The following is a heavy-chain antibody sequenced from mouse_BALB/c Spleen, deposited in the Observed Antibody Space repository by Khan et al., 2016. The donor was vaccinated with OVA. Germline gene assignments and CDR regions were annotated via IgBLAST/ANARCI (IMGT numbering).Heavy chain of an antibody. CDR2: ISRGGDST. CDR1: GFTFSSYS. V-gene: IGHV5-6*02. J-gene: IGHJ3*01. CDR3: ADHLTGAFAY. D-gene: IGHD4-1*01. Sequence: EVELVESGGDLVKPGGSLKISCAASGFTFSSYSISWVRPTPDKGLEWVASISRGGDSTYYPDSVKGRFTISRDHAKINRYLQQSDLMYEETAMYYCADHLTGAFAYWGQGTLGTVPA.